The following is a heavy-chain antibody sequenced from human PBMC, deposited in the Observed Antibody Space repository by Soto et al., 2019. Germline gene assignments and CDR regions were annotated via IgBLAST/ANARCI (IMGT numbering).Heavy chain of an antibody. CDR2: IIPIFGTA. J-gene: IGHJ4*02. CDR3: ARAWGTTNYYDSSGFDY. D-gene: IGHD3-22*01. Sequence: VKVSCKASGGTFSSYAISWVRQAPGQGLEWMGGIIPIFGTANYAQKFQGRVTITADKSTSTAYMELSSLRSEDTAVYYCARAWGTTNYYDSSGFDYWGQGTLVTVS. V-gene: IGHV1-69*13. CDR1: GGTFSSYA.